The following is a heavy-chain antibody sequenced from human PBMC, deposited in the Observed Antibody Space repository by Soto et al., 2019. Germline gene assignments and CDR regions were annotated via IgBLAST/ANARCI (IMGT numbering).Heavy chain of an antibody. CDR2: NYYSGIT. D-gene: IGHD6-6*01. CDR3: ARGSSIAGLYYGMDV. Sequence: SETLSLTCTFSCGSIRSGGYYLTWVRHHPGKRLEWIGYNYYSGITYYNPSPKSRVTISLDTSKNQFSLKLSSVTAADTAVYYCARGSSIAGLYYGMDVWGQGTTVTVSS. J-gene: IGHJ6*02. V-gene: IGHV4-31*03. CDR1: CGSIRSGGYY.